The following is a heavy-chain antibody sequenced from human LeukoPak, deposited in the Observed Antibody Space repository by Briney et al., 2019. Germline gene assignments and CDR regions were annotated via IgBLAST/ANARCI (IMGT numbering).Heavy chain of an antibody. Sequence: GGSLRIFCAASGFTFSSYSMNWVRQAPGKGLEWVSSISSSNSYIFYADSVKGRFTVSRDNAKSSLYLQMNGLRAEDTALYYCARRKYDCSGGSCYGFAFDLWGQGTMVTVSS. J-gene: IGHJ3*01. V-gene: IGHV3-21*01. CDR2: ISSSNSYI. CDR1: GFTFSSYS. CDR3: ARRKYDCSGGSCYGFAFDL. D-gene: IGHD2-15*01.